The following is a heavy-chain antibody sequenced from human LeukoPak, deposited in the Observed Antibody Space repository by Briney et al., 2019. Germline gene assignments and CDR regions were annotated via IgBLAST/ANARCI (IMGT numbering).Heavy chain of an antibody. V-gene: IGHV3-21*01. J-gene: IGHJ3*02. D-gene: IGHD3-22*01. CDR2: ISSSSSYI. CDR3: ARVIAPTDAFDI. CDR1: GFTFSSYS. Sequence: GGSLRLSCAASGFTFSSYSMNWVRQAPGKGLEWVSSISSSSSYIYYADSVKGRFTISRDNAKNSLYLQMNSLRAGDTAVYYCARVIAPTDAFDIWGQGTMVTVSS.